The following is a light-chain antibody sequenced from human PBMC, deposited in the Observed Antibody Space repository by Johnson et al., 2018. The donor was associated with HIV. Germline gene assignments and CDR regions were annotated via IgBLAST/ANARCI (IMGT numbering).Light chain of an antibody. CDR1: SSNIGNNY. J-gene: IGLJ1*01. Sequence: QSVLTQPPSVSAAPGQKVTISCSGSSSNIGNNYVSWFQQLPGTAPKLLIYDNNKRPSGIPDRFSGSKSGTSATLGITALQTGDEADYYCGTWDFSLSARVFGTGTKVTVL. CDR3: GTWDFSLSARV. V-gene: IGLV1-51*01. CDR2: DNN.